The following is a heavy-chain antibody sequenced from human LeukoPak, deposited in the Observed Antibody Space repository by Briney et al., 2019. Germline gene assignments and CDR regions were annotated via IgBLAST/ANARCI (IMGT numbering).Heavy chain of an antibody. Sequence: EASVTVSCTASGGTFSSYAISWVRQAPGQGLEWMGGIIPIFGTANYAQKFQGRVTITADESTSTAYMELSGLRSEDTAVYYCAREQLVGSYDYWGQGTLVTVSS. V-gene: IGHV1-69*13. D-gene: IGHD6-6*01. CDR2: IIPIFGTA. J-gene: IGHJ4*02. CDR3: AREQLVGSYDY. CDR1: GGTFSSYA.